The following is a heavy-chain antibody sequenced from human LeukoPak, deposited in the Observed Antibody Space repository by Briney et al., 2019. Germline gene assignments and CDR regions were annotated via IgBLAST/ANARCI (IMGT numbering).Heavy chain of an antibody. CDR3: AKGRDYYYDSSGYGFDP. Sequence: GGSLRLSCAASGFTFSSYEMHWVRQAPGKGLEWISYISSSGSTIYYADSVKGRFTISRDNSKNTLYLQMNSLRAEDTAVYYCAKGRDYYYDSSGYGFDPWGQGTLVTVSS. J-gene: IGHJ5*02. CDR2: ISSSGSTI. CDR1: GFTFSSYE. V-gene: IGHV3-48*03. D-gene: IGHD3-22*01.